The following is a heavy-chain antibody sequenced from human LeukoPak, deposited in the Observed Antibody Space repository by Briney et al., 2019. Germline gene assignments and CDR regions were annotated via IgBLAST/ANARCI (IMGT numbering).Heavy chain of an antibody. CDR1: GFTFSSYS. CDR3: ARDGGAYDFWSGPTLDY. CDR2: ISSSSSYI. Sequence: GGSLRLSCAASGFTFSSYSMNWVRQAPGKGLEWVSSISSSSSYIYYADSVKGRFTISRDNAKNSLYLQMNSLRAEDTAVYYCARDGGAYDFWSGPTLDYWGQGTLVTVSS. V-gene: IGHV3-21*01. D-gene: IGHD3-3*01. J-gene: IGHJ4*02.